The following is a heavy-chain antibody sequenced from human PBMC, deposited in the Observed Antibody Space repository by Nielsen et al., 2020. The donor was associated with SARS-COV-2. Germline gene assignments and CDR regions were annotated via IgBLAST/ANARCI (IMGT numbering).Heavy chain of an antibody. CDR2: ISGSGGST. V-gene: IGHV3-23*01. CDR3: AKLLGDYANWYFDL. Sequence: GESLKISCAASGFTFSSYAMSWVRQAPGKGLEWVSAISGSGGSTYYADSVKGRFTISRDNSKNTLYLQMNSLRAEDTAVYYCAKLLGDYANWYFDLWGRGTLVTVSS. J-gene: IGHJ2*01. D-gene: IGHD4-17*01. CDR1: GFTFSSYA.